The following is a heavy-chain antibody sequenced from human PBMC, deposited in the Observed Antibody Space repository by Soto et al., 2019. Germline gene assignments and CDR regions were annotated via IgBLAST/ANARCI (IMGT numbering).Heavy chain of an antibody. D-gene: IGHD2-15*01. CDR3: ARDRAGGIRRYCSGGSCYSFDY. Sequence: GGSLRLSCAASGFTFSDYYMSWIRQAPGKGLEWVSYISSSSSYTNYADSVKGRFTISRDNAKNSLYLQMNSLRAEDTAVYYCARDRAGGIRRYCSGGSCYSFDYWGQGTLVTVSS. CDR1: GFTFSDYY. V-gene: IGHV3-11*06. CDR2: ISSSSSYT. J-gene: IGHJ4*02.